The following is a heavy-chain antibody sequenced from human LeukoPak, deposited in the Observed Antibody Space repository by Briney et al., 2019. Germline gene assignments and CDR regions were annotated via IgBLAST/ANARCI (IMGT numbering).Heavy chain of an antibody. D-gene: IGHD1-20*01. Sequence: GGSLRLSCAASGFTFSDYYINWIRQAPGKGLEWISHISSSGRLMQYADSVKGRFTITRDNAQNFMSLQMNSLKPEDTAVYYCARDTNNGLDVWGRGTTVTVSS. CDR1: GFTFSDYY. J-gene: IGHJ6*02. CDR3: ARDTNNGLDV. V-gene: IGHV3-11*01. CDR2: ISSSGRLM.